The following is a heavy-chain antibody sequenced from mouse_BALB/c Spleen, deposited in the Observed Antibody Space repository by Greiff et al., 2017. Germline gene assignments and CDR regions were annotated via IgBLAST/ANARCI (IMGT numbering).Heavy chain of an antibody. D-gene: IGHD2-2*01. Sequence: EVQVVESGPSLVKPSQTLSLTCSVTGDSITSGYWNWIRKFPGNKLEYMGYISYSGSTYYNPSLKSRISITRDTSKNQYYLQLNSVTTEDTATYYCAGYYGYDVGYYAMDYWGQGTSVTVSS. CDR3: AGYYGYDVGYYAMDY. J-gene: IGHJ4*01. CDR1: GDSITSGY. V-gene: IGHV3-8*02. CDR2: ISYSGST.